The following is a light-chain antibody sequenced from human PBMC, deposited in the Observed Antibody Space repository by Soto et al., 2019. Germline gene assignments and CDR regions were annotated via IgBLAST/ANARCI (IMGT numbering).Light chain of an antibody. J-gene: IGLJ2*01. CDR3: SSYTSSSTYVV. CDR2: DVS. V-gene: IGLV2-14*01. CDR1: SSDVGGYNY. Sequence: QLVLTQPASVSGSPGQSITISCTGTSSDVGGYNYVSWYQQHPGKAPKLMIYDVSNRPSGVSNRFSGSKSGNTASLTISGLQAEDEAHYYCSSYTSSSTYVVFGGGTKLTVL.